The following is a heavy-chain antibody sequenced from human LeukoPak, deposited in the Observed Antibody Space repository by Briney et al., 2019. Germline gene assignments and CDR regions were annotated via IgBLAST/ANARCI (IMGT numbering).Heavy chain of an antibody. D-gene: IGHD1-26*01. Sequence: NPGGSLRLSCAASGFTFSSYNMNWVRQTPGQGLEWGSSITSGSSHIYYADSVKGRFTISRDNAKSSLYLQMNSLRAEDTAVYYCARDPYSGSYGADYYYYMDVWGKGTTVTISS. CDR2: ITSGSSHI. CDR1: GFTFSSYN. J-gene: IGHJ6*03. CDR3: ARDPYSGSYGADYYYYMDV. V-gene: IGHV3-21*01.